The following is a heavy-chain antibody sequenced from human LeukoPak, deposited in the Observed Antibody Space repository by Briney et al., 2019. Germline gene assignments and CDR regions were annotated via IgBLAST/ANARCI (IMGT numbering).Heavy chain of an antibody. CDR2: ISGSGGST. D-gene: IGHD5-12*01. CDR3: ARNSGLRKTYGMDV. J-gene: IGHJ6*02. CDR1: GFTFSSYA. Sequence: GGSLRLSCAASGFTFSSYAMSWVRQAPGKGLEWVSAISGSGGSTYYADSVKGRFTISRDNSKNTLYLQMNSLRAEDTAVYYCARNSGLRKTYGMDVWGQGTTVTVSS. V-gene: IGHV3-23*01.